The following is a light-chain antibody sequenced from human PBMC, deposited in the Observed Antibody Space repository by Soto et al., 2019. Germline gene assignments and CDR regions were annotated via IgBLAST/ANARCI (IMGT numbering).Light chain of an antibody. V-gene: IGLV2-8*01. Sequence: QSALTQPPSASGSPGQSVTISCTGTSSDVGGYNYVSWYQQHPGKAPKLMVYEVSKRPSGGPDRFSGSKSGNTASLTVSGLQAEDEADYYCSSYAGSNMVVFGGGTQLTVL. CDR3: SSYAGSNMVV. CDR2: EVS. J-gene: IGLJ2*01. CDR1: SSDVGGYNY.